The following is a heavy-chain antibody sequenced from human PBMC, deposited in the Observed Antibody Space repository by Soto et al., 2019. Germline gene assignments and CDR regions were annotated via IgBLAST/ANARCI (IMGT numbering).Heavy chain of an antibody. CDR1: GFTFSSYG. CDR2: ISYDGSNK. CDR3: AKFYGSGSWADY. J-gene: IGHJ4*02. D-gene: IGHD3-10*01. Sequence: QVQLVESGGGVVQPGRSLRLSCVASGFTFSSYGMHWVRQAPGKGLEWVAVISYDGSNKYYADSVKGRFTISRDNSKNTLYLQMNSLRAEDTAVYYCAKFYGSGSWADYWGQGTLVTVSS. V-gene: IGHV3-30*18.